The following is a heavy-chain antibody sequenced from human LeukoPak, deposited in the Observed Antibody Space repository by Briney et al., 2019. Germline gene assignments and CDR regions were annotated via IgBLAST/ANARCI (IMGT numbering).Heavy chain of an antibody. J-gene: IGHJ4*02. CDR3: ARMGYSGYDAFDY. D-gene: IGHD5-12*01. Sequence: ASVKVSCKASGGTFSSYAISWVRQAPGQGLEWMGGIIPIFGTANHAQKFQGRVTITADESTSTAYMELSSLRSEDTAVYYCARMGYSGYDAFDYWGQGTLVTVSS. CDR2: IIPIFGTA. CDR1: GGTFSSYA. V-gene: IGHV1-69*13.